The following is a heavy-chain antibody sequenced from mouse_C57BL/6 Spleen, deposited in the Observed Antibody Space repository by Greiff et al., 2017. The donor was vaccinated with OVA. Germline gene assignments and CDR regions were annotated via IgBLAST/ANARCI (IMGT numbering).Heavy chain of an antibody. CDR3: ARSDYDGVWFAY. J-gene: IGHJ3*01. CDR2: IYPGDGDT. D-gene: IGHD2-4*01. CDR1: CYAFSSYW. Sequence: QVQLKQSGAELVKPGASVKISCKASCYAFSSYWMNWVKQRPGMGFEWLGQIYPGDGDTNYNGKFKGKATLTADKSSSTAYMQLSSLTSEDSAVYFCARSDYDGVWFAYWGQETLVTVSA. V-gene: IGHV1-80*01.